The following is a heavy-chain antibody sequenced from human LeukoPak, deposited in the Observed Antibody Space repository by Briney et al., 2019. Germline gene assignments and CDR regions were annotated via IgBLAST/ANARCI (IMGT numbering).Heavy chain of an antibody. CDR1: GGSISSGRYL. D-gene: IGHD6-13*01. CDR2: IYYSGST. V-gene: IGHV4-39*07. J-gene: IGHJ3*02. CDR3: ARERFSSWANDAFDI. Sequence: PSETLSLTCTVSGGSISSGRYLWGWIRQPPGKGLEWIGSIYYSGSTYYSPSLKSRVTMSVDKSKNQFSLKLSSVTAADTAVYYCARERFSSWANDAFDIWGQGTMVTVSS.